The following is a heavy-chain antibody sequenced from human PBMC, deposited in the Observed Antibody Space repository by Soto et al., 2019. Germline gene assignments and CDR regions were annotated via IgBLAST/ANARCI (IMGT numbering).Heavy chain of an antibody. CDR1: GIIFSSYI. J-gene: IGHJ4*02. V-gene: IGHV3-21*01. CDR3: AREGGGYGVHYVYY. CDR2: ISSRSSYI. Sequence: PGGSLRLSCAASGIIFSSYIMKWVRQASEKGLEWVASISSRSSYIYYADPLKGRFTISRDNAKNSLYLQMNSLRAEETAVYYCAREGGGYGVHYVYYWGQGT. D-gene: IGHD4-17*01.